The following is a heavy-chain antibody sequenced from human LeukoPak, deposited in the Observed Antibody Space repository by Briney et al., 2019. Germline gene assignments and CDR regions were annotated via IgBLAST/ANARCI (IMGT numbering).Heavy chain of an antibody. CDR2: IYYSGIT. Sequence: SETLSLTCTVSGGSISSYYWSWLRQPPGKGLEWIGGIYYSGITDYNPSLKSRVTISVDTSKNQFSLKLSSVTAADTAVYYCARVRALSYYDSSGDLYYFQYWGQGTLVTVSS. CDR1: GGSISSYY. D-gene: IGHD3-22*01. V-gene: IGHV4-59*01. J-gene: IGHJ4*02. CDR3: ARVRALSYYDSSGDLYYFQY.